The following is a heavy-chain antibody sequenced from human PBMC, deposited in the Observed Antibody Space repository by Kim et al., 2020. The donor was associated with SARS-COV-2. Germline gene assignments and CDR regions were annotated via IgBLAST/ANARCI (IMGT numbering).Heavy chain of an antibody. CDR1: GGSFSDYS. CDR2: VNHSGTP. D-gene: IGHD3-3*01. J-gene: IGHJ6*02. Sequence: SETLSLTCAVYGGSFSDYSWIWIRQPPGKGLEWIGEVNHSGTPKYHPSLKSRVTISLDTSKNQFSLELPSGTAADTAIFYCARGRAGVVPSPILGLGPFYDDYAMDVWGQGTTVTVSS. CDR3: ARGRAGVVPSPILGLGPFYDDYAMDV. V-gene: IGHV4-34*01.